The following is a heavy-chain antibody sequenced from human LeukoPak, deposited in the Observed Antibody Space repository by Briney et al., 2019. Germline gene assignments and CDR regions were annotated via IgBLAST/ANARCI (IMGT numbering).Heavy chain of an antibody. J-gene: IGHJ4*02. Sequence: GGSLRHSCAASGFTFSSYAMSWLRQAPAKGLEWVSVISGSGGSTYFADSVKGRFTISRDNSKNTLFLQMNTLRADTTAVYYCAKDRGGGYNRLDYWGQGTLVTVSS. CDR1: GFTFSSYA. CDR2: ISGSGGST. D-gene: IGHD1-14*01. CDR3: AKDRGGGYNRLDY. V-gene: IGHV3-23*01.